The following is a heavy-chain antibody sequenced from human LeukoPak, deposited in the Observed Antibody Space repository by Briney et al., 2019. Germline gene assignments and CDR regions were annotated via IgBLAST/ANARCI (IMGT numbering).Heavy chain of an antibody. CDR2: SNHSGST. D-gene: IGHD1-26*01. Sequence: SETLSLTCAVYGGSFSGYYWSWIRQPPGKGLELIGESNHSGSTNYNPSLKSRVTITVDTAKNQFSLKLSSVTAADTAVYYCARAYSGSYYRGKGDAFDIWGQGTMVTVSS. CDR1: GGSFSGYY. J-gene: IGHJ3*02. V-gene: IGHV4-34*01. CDR3: ARAYSGSYYRGKGDAFDI.